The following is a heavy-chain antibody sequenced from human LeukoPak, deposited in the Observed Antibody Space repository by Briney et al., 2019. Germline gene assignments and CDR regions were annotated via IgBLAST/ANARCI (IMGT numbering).Heavy chain of an antibody. CDR1: GGSISSSSYY. D-gene: IGHD6-13*01. CDR3: ARDGIAAAWLSVRHERPNWFDP. J-gene: IGHJ5*02. V-gene: IGHV4-39*07. Sequence: SETLSLTCTVSGGSISSSSYYWGWIRQPPGKGLEWIGSIYYNGSTYYNPSLKSRVTISVDTSKNQFSLKLSSVTAADTAVYYCARDGIAAAWLSVRHERPNWFDPWGQGTLVTVSS. CDR2: IYYNGST.